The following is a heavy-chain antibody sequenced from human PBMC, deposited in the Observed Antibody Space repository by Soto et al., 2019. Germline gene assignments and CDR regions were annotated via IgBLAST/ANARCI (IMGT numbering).Heavy chain of an antibody. CDR1: GFTFSRYG. J-gene: IGHJ3*02. CDR2: ISYDGSNK. V-gene: IGHV3-30*18. D-gene: IGHD4-4*01. Sequence: QVQLVESGGGVVQPGRSLRLSCAASGFTFSRYGMHWVRQAPGKGLEWVAVISYDGSNKYYADSVKGRFTISRDNSKNTLYLQMNSLRAEDTAVYYCAKDTGLSDAFDIWGQGTMVTVSS. CDR3: AKDTGLSDAFDI.